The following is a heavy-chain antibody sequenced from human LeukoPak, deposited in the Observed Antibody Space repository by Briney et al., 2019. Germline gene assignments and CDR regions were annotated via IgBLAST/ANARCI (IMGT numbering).Heavy chain of an antibody. CDR3: ARLDTRNYYFDY. V-gene: IGHV3-21*01. Sequence: GGSLRLSCAASGFTFSSYSMNWVRQAPGKGLEWVSSISSSSSYIYYADSVKGRFTISRDNAKNSPYLQMNSLRAEDTAVYYCARLDTRNYYFDYWGQGTLVTVSS. J-gene: IGHJ4*02. CDR2: ISSSSSYI. CDR1: GFTFSSYS. D-gene: IGHD5-18*01.